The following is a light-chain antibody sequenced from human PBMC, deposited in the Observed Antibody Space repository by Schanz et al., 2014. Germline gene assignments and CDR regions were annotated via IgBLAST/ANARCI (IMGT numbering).Light chain of an antibody. CDR3: CSLSADSTWV. J-gene: IGLJ3*02. V-gene: IGLV2-18*02. CDR2: EVT. CDR1: GSDIGAYNR. Sequence: QSALTQPPSVSGSPGQSVTISCTGTGSDIGAYNRVSWYRQPPGSAPQVILYEVTNRPSGVPDRFSGSESGNTASLTISGLQADDEADYHCCSLSADSTWVFGGGTKLTVL.